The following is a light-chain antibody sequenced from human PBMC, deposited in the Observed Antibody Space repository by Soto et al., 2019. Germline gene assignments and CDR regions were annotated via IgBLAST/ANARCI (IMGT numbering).Light chain of an antibody. CDR1: QSVSNDY. J-gene: IGKJ1*01. V-gene: IGKV3-20*01. Sequence: ESALTQSPGTLSLSPGERATLSCRASQSVSNDYLAWYQQKPGQAPRLLIYGASTRATGIPDRFSGSGSGTDFTLTISRLEPEDSAVYYCQQYGSSPTWTFGQGTKVDIK. CDR2: GAS. CDR3: QQYGSSPTWT.